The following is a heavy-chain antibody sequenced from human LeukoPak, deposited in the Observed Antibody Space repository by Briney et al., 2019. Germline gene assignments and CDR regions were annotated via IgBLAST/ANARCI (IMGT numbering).Heavy chain of an antibody. CDR2: INYSGST. CDR1: GGSFSGYY. J-gene: IGHJ3*02. V-gene: IGHV4-34*01. Sequence: SETLSLTCAVYGGSFSGYYWSWIRQPPGKGLEWIGEINYSGSTNSNPSLKSRVTISVDTSKNQFSLKLSSVTAADAAVYYCARTKRGGGYYLKRGGAFDIWGQGTMVTVSS. D-gene: IGHD3-22*01. CDR3: ARTKRGGGYYLKRGGAFDI.